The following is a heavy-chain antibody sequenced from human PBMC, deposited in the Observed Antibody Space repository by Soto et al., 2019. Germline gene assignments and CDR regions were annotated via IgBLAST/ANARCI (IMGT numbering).Heavy chain of an antibody. CDR2: IIPIFGTA. V-gene: IGHV1-69*13. Sequence: SVKVSCKASGGTFSSYAISWVRQAPGQGLEWMGGIIPIFGTANYAQKFQGRVTITADESTSTAYMELSSLRSEDTAVYYCARDENSSSGVGGYYYGMDVWGQGITVTVSS. D-gene: IGHD6-13*01. CDR1: GGTFSSYA. J-gene: IGHJ6*02. CDR3: ARDENSSSGVGGYYYGMDV.